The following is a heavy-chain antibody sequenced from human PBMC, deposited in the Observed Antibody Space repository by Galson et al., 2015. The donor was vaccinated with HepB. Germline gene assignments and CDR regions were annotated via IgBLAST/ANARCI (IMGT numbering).Heavy chain of an antibody. J-gene: IGHJ5*02. CDR2: INHSGST. Sequence: TLSLTCAVYGGSFSGYYWSWIRQPPGKGLEWIGEINHSGSTNYNPSLKSRVNISLDTSKNQFSLKLSSVTAADTAVYYCSRASGLPAAKYNWFDPWGQGTLVTVSS. D-gene: IGHD2-2*01. V-gene: IGHV4-34*01. CDR3: SRASGLPAAKYNWFDP. CDR1: GGSFSGYY.